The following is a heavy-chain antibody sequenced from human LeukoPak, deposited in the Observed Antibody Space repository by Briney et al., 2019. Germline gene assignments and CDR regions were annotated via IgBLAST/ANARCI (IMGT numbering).Heavy chain of an antibody. V-gene: IGHV4-59*01. CDR2: IYYSGST. CDR3: ASVNIVSRLGYFDY. CDR1: GGSISSYY. D-gene: IGHD2/OR15-2a*01. Sequence: SETLSLTCTVSGGSISSYYWSWIRQPPGKGLEWIGYIYYSGSTNYNPSLKSRVTISVDTSKNQFSLKLSSVTAADTAVYYCASVNIVSRLGYFDYWGQGTLVTVSS. J-gene: IGHJ4*02.